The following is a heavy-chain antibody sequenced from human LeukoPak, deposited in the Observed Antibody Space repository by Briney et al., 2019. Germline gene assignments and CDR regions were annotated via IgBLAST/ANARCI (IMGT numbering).Heavy chain of an antibody. D-gene: IGHD2-15*01. CDR2: IYYSGST. CDR1: GGSFSSYY. V-gene: IGHV4-59*01. CDR3: ATSGGSRLGYFDY. Sequence: SETLSLTCAVYGGSFSSYYWSWIRQPPGKGLEWIGYIYYSGSTNYNPSLKSRVTISVDTSKNQFSLKLSSVTAADTAVYYCATSGGSRLGYFDYWGQGTLVTVSS. J-gene: IGHJ4*02.